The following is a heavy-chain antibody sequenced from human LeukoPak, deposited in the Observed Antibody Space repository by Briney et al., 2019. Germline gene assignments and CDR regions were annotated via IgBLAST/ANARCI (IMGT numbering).Heavy chain of an antibody. CDR3: ARGLESLDY. Sequence: GGSLRLSCAASGFTFSSYSRNWVRQAPGKGLEWVSSISSSSNYIYYADSVKGRFTISRDNAKNSLFLQMSSLRAEDTAVYYCARGLESLDYWGEGTLVTVSS. CDR2: ISSSSNYI. J-gene: IGHJ4*02. V-gene: IGHV3-21*01. D-gene: IGHD5-24*01. CDR1: GFTFSSYS.